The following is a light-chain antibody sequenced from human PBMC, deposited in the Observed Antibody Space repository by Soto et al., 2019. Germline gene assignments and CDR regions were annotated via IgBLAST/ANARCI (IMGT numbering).Light chain of an antibody. J-gene: IGKJ3*01. CDR2: GAS. CDR3: QQYGSSPFT. V-gene: IGKV3-20*01. Sequence: EIVLTQSPGTLSLSPGERATLSCRASQSVSSSYLAWYQQKPGQAPRLLIYGASSRATGIPDTFSGSGSGTDFTLTISTLEPEDVAVYYCQQYGSSPFTFGPGTNVDIK. CDR1: QSVSSSY.